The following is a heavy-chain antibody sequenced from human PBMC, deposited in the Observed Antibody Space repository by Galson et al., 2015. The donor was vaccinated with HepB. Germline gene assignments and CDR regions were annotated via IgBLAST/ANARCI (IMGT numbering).Heavy chain of an antibody. V-gene: IGHV4-61*02. CDR1: GGSISSGSYY. Sequence: TLSLTCTVSGGSISSGSYYWSWIRQPAGKGLEWIGRIYTSGSTNYNPSLKSRVTISVDTSKNQFSLKLSSVTAADTAVYYCARDTQGGYASYFDYWGQGTLVTVSS. J-gene: IGHJ4*02. CDR3: ARDTQGGYASYFDY. D-gene: IGHD5-12*01. CDR2: IYTSGST.